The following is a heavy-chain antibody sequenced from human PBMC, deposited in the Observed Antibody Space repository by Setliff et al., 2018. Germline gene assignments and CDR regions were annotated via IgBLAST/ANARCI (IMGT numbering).Heavy chain of an antibody. J-gene: IGHJ6*03. CDR2: IYYSGST. Sequence: SETLSLTCTVSGGSVSDSTYYWGWVRQPPGKGLEWIGSIYYSGSTYYNPSLRSRVTISVDTSKNQFSLNLTSVTAADTAVYYCARASSGWYSAYYYYMDVWGKGTTVTVSS. V-gene: IGHV4-39*01. D-gene: IGHD6-19*01. CDR1: GGSVSDSTYY. CDR3: ARASSGWYSAYYYYMDV.